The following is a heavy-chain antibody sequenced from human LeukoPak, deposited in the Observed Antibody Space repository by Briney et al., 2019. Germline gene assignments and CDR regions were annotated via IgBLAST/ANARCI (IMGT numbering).Heavy chain of an antibody. Sequence: GGSLRLSCAAAGFTSNNYAMSWVRQAPGKGLKWVSGISSGGSTYYADSVKGRFTISRDNSKNTLFLQMNSLRAEDTAVYYCAKDTYSSSPYYFDYWGQGTLVTVSS. V-gene: IGHV3-23*01. CDR2: ISSGGST. J-gene: IGHJ4*02. D-gene: IGHD6-6*01. CDR3: AKDTYSSSPYYFDY. CDR1: GFTSNNYA.